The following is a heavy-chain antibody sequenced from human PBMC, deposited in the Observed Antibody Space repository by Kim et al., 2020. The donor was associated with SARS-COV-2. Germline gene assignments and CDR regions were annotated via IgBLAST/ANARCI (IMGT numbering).Heavy chain of an antibody. CDR3: ARSMIRGSGLDY. J-gene: IGHJ4*02. Sequence: SETLSLTCAVSGGSMYSLTWWTWVRQPPGKGLEWIGEIFHDGNTNYNPSLKSRVTISVDKSKNEFSLKLTSMTAADTAVYYCARSMIRGSGLDYWGQGA. CDR2: IFHDGNT. CDR1: GGSMYSLTW. D-gene: IGHD3-10*01. V-gene: IGHV4-4*02.